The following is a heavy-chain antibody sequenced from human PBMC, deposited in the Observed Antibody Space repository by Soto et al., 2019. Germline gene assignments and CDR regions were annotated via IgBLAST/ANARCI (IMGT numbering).Heavy chain of an antibody. J-gene: IGHJ4*02. CDR3: ARQGGYDYLVDY. CDR1: GGSISSSSYY. V-gene: IGHV4-39*01. D-gene: IGHD5-12*01. Sequence: SETLSLTCTVSGGSISSSSYYWGWIRQPPGKGLEWIGSIYYSGSTYYNPSLKSRVTISVDTSKNQFSLKLSSVTAADTAVYYCARQGGYDYLVDYWGQGTLVTVSS. CDR2: IYYSGST.